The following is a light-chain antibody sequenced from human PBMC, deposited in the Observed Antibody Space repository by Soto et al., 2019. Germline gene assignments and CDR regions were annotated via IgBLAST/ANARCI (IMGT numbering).Light chain of an antibody. V-gene: IGLV1-40*01. J-gene: IGLJ1*01. Sequence: QPVLTQPPSVSGAPGQRVTISCTGSSSNIGAGYDVHWYQQLPGTDPKLLIYGNSNRPSGVPDRFSGSKSGTSASLAITGLQAEDEADYYCQSYDSSLSFFGTGTKLTVL. CDR2: GNS. CDR1: SSNIGAGYD. CDR3: QSYDSSLSF.